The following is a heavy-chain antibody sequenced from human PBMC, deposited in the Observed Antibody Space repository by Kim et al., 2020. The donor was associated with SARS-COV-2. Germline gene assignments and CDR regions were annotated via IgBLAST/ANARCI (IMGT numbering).Heavy chain of an antibody. CDR3: ATHAPTVTTPPDY. J-gene: IGHJ4*02. CDR1: GYTLTELS. CDR2: FDPEDGET. V-gene: IGHV1-24*01. Sequence: ASVKVSCKVSGYTLTELSMHWVRQAPGKGLEWMGGFDPEDGETIYAQKFQGRVTMTEDTSTDTAYMDLSSLRSEDTAVYYCATHAPTVTTPPDYWGQGTLVTVSS. D-gene: IGHD4-17*01.